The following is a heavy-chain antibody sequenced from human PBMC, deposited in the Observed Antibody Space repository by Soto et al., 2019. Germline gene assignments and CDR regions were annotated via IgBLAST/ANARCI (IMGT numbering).Heavy chain of an antibody. CDR2: ISAGGGST. Sequence: EVQLLESGGGLVQPGGSLRLSCAASGFTFSSYGMTWVRQAPGKGLEWVSSISAGGGSTYYAESVKGRFTISRDNSKNTLSLRMNRLRADDTAVYYCAKDGGGGGSAYFDHWGQGTLVTVSS. V-gene: IGHV3-23*01. CDR3: AKDGGGGGSAYFDH. CDR1: GFTFSSYG. J-gene: IGHJ4*02. D-gene: IGHD3-16*01.